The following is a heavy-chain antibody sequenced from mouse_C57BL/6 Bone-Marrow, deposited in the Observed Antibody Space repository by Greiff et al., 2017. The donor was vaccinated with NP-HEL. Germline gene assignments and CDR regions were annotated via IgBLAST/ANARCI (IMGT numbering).Heavy chain of an antibody. Sequence: VQLKQSGAELVRPGASVKLSCTASGFNIKDDYMHWVKQRPEQGLEWIGWIDPENGDTEYASKFQGKATITADTSSNTAYLQLSSLTPEDTAVYYCTTNWAWFAYWGQGTLVTVSA. CDR1: GFNIKDDY. CDR2: IDPENGDT. CDR3: TTNWAWFAY. V-gene: IGHV14-4*01. J-gene: IGHJ3*01. D-gene: IGHD4-1*01.